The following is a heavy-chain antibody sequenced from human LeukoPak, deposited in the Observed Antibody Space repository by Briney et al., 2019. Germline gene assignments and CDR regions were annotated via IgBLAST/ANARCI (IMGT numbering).Heavy chain of an antibody. CDR3: ARHHFRSGSYKGNFDY. D-gene: IGHD1-26*01. J-gene: IGHJ4*02. V-gene: IGHV4-39*01. Sequence: PRGSLRLSCAASGFTFNTYWMNWVRQPPGKGLEWIGSIYYSGSTYYNPSLKSRVTISVDTSKNQFSLKLSSVTAADTAVYYCARHHFRSGSYKGNFDYWGQGTLVTVSS. CDR1: GFTFNTYW. CDR2: IYYSGST.